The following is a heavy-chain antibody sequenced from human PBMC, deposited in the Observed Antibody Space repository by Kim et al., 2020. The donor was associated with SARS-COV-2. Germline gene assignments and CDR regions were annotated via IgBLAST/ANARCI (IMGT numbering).Heavy chain of an antibody. V-gene: IGHV3-9*01. J-gene: IGHJ4*02. Sequence: ADSGKGRFTISRDKAKNSLYLQMNSLRAEDTALYYCAKDTVDTAMALDYWGQGTLVTVSS. D-gene: IGHD5-18*01. CDR3: AKDTVDTAMALDY.